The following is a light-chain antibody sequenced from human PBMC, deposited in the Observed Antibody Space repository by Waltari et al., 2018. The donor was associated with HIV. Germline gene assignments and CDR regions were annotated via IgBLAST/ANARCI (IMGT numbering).Light chain of an antibody. V-gene: IGKV1-39*01. J-gene: IGKJ2*02. CDR2: TAS. CDR1: QTIRTY. Sequence: DIQMTQSPSSLSVSVGDKVTITCRASQTIRTYLNWYQQIPGKAPRLLIYTASTLRSGVPSRFSGSGSGTEFTLTISSLQPEDSATYYCQQSYSSVPGTFGQGTRLEIK. CDR3: QQSYSSVPGT.